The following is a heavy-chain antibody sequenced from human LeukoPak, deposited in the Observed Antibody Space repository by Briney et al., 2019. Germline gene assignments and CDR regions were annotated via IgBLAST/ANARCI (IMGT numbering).Heavy chain of an antibody. J-gene: IGHJ4*02. V-gene: IGHV4-34*01. CDR2: INHSGST. CDR3: ARRADTAMEFDY. CDR1: GGSFSGYY. Sequence: SETLSLTCAVYGGSFSGYYWSWIRQPPGKGLEWIGEINHSGSTNYNPSLKSRATISVDTSKNQFSLKLSSVTAADTAVYYCARRADTAMEFDYWGQGTLVTVSS. D-gene: IGHD5-18*01.